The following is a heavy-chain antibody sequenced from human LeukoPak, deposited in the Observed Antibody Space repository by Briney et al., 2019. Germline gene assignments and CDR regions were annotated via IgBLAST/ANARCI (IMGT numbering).Heavy chain of an antibody. CDR2: ISAYNGNT. D-gene: IGHD6-13*01. Sequence: GASVKVSCKASGYTFTSYGISWVRQAPGQGLEWMGWISAYNGNTNYAQKLQGRVTMTTDTSTSTAYMELRSLRSDDTAVYYCARDLEARIAAAGDPIDYWGQGTLVTVSS. CDR3: ARDLEARIAAAGDPIDY. CDR1: GYTFTSYG. J-gene: IGHJ4*02. V-gene: IGHV1-18*01.